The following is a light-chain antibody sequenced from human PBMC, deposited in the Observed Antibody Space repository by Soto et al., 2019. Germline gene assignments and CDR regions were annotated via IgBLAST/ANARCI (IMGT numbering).Light chain of an antibody. Sequence: QSVLTQPPSASATPGPRVTISCSGSSSNIGSNNVEWYQHLPGTAPKLLIYSNNQGPSGVPDRFSGSKSGTSASLAISGLQSEDEADYYCASWDDSLNGLVIGGGTKLTVL. CDR1: SSNIGSNN. CDR3: ASWDDSLNGLV. CDR2: SNN. J-gene: IGLJ3*02. V-gene: IGLV1-44*01.